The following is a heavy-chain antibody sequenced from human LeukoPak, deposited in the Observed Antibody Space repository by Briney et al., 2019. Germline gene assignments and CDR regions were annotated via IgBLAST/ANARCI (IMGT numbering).Heavy chain of an antibody. CDR3: ARHQYYYDSSGNYGWFDS. J-gene: IGHJ5*01. CDR2: SHPINSDT. V-gene: IGHV5-51*01. CDR1: GFHFTAYW. D-gene: IGHD3-22*01. Sequence: GESLQISCKGSGFHFTAYWIAGVRQLPGKGLEWMGISHPINSDTKYSPSFQGQVTISADKSSSTAYLQWNSLKASDTAMYYCARHQYYYDSSGNYGWFDSWGQGTLVTVSS.